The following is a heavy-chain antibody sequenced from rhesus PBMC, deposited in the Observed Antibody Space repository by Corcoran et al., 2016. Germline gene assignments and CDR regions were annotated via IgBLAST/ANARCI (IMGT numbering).Heavy chain of an antibody. D-gene: IGHD1-20*01. V-gene: IGHV2-95*01. J-gene: IGHJ4*01. CDR3: ARAPHPSGTTFGY. Sequence: QVTLKESGPALVKPTQTLTLTCTFSGFSISTTGAPVGWIRKPPRKSREWLATIYWNDGKYYSTSLKSRLTISKDTSKNQVVLTMPNMDPVDTATYYCARAPHPSGTTFGYWGQGVLVTVSS. CDR1: GFSISTTGAP. CDR2: IYWNDGK.